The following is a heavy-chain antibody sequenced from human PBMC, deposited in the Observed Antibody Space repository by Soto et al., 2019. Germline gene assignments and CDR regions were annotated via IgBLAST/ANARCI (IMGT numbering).Heavy chain of an antibody. D-gene: IGHD3-10*01. J-gene: IGHJ6*02. Sequence: EVQLVESGGGLVQPGGSLRLSCAASGFTVSSNYMSWVRQAPGKGLEWVSVIYSGGSTYYADSVKGRFTISRDNSKNTLYLQMNGLRAEDTAVYYCRGFWELYYYYGMDVWGQGTTVTVSS. CDR1: GFTVSSNY. V-gene: IGHV3-66*01. CDR2: IYSGGST. CDR3: RGFWELYYYYGMDV.